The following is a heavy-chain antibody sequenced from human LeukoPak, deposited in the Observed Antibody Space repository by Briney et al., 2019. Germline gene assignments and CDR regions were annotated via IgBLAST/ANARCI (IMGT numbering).Heavy chain of an antibody. CDR1: GGSFSGYY. D-gene: IGHD2-15*01. CDR3: ARAEGPDIVGAFDI. V-gene: IGHV4-34*01. CDR2: INHSGST. Sequence: SHTLSLPRAGYGGSFSGYYWSWIRHPTGKGLEWIGEINHSGSTNYNPSLKSRVTISVDTSKNQFSLKLSSVTAADTAVYYCARAEGPDIVGAFDIWGQGTMVTVSS. J-gene: IGHJ3*02.